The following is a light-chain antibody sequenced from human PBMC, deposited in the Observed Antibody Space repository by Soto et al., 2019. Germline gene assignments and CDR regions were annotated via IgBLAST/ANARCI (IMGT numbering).Light chain of an antibody. V-gene: IGKV3-20*01. CDR2: GAS. CDR1: QSVGSSY. Sequence: EIVLTQAPGTLSLSPGERATLSCRASQSVGSSYLAWYQQKPGQAPRLLFYGASSRATGIPDRFSGSGSGTDFTLTISRLEPEDFAVYYCQQYGSSPRTFAQGTKVEIK. J-gene: IGKJ1*01. CDR3: QQYGSSPRT.